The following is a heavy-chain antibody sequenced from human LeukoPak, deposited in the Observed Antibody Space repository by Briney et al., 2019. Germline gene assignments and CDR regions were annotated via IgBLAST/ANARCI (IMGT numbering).Heavy chain of an antibody. Sequence: ASVKVSCKASGYTFTSYDINWVRQATGQGLEWMGFMNPNSGNTGCAQKFQGRVTMTRNTSISTAYMELSSLRSEDTALYYCARVPRELGAYWGQGTLVTVSS. D-gene: IGHD3-16*01. CDR2: MNPNSGNT. V-gene: IGHV1-8*01. CDR1: GYTFTSYD. CDR3: ARVPRELGAY. J-gene: IGHJ4*02.